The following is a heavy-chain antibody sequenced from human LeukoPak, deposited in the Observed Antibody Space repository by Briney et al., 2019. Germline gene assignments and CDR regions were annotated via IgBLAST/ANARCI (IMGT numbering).Heavy chain of an antibody. J-gene: IGHJ3*02. D-gene: IGHD4-23*01. CDR2: IYYSGST. CDR3: ARDDFGCIAGGFDI. V-gene: IGHV4-59*11. Sequence: SETLSLTCTVSGCSFSSHYLSWIRQPPAKGLEWIGYIYYSGSTYYNPSVKSRFTISVDSSRNQLSLKLSSVTAADTAVYYCARDDFGCIAGGFDIWGEGT. CDR1: GCSFSSHY.